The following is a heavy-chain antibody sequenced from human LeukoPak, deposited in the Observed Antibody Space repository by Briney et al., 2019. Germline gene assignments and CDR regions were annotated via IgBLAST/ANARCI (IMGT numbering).Heavy chain of an antibody. CDR3: AKDRADYYDGSAYNNFDY. CDR2: ISGSGHST. D-gene: IGHD3-22*01. V-gene: IGHV3-23*01. CDR1: GFSFSSYA. Sequence: GGSLRLSCAASGFSFSSYAMSLVRQAPGKGLEWVSAISGSGHSTYYADSVKGRFTISRDNSKNTLYLQMNSLRAEDTAVYYCAKDRADYYDGSAYNNFDYWGQGALVTAS. J-gene: IGHJ4*02.